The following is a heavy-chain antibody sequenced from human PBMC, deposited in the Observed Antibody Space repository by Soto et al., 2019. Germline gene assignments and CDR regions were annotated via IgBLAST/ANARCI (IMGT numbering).Heavy chain of an antibody. V-gene: IGHV1-58*01. D-gene: IGHD3-22*01. CDR1: GFTFTSSA. Sequence: SVKVSCKASGFTFTSSAVQWVRQARGQRREWIGWIVVGSGNTNYAQKFQERVTITRDMSTSTDYMELSSLRSEDTAVYYCAAGYDSSGYSNYYYYYGMDVWGQGTTVTVSS. CDR3: AAGYDSSGYSNYYYYYGMDV. J-gene: IGHJ6*02. CDR2: IVVGSGNT.